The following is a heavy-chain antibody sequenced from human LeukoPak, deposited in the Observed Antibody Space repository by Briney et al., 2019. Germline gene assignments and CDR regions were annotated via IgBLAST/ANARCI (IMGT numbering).Heavy chain of an antibody. CDR2: IRYDGSNK. CDR1: GFTFSSYG. CDR3: AKDGRDWLSFDY. V-gene: IGHV3-30*02. Sequence: PGGSLRLSCAASGFTFSSYGMHWVRQAPGKGLEWVAFIRYDGSNKYYADSVKGRFTISRDNSKNTLYLQMNSLRAEDTAVYYCAKDGRDWLSFDYWGQGTMVTVSS. J-gene: IGHJ4*02. D-gene: IGHD3-9*01.